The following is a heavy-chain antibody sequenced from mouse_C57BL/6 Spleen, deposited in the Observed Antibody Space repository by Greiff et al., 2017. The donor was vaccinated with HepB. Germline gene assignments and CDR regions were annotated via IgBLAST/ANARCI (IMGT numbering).Heavy chain of an antibody. CDR1: GFTFSSYA. V-gene: IGHV5-4*01. CDR2: ISDGGSYT. J-gene: IGHJ1*03. Sequence: EVQLVESGGGLVKPGGSLKLSCAASGFTFSSYAMSWVRQTPEKRLEWVATISDGGSYTYYPDNVKGRFTISRDNAKNNLYLQMSHLKSEDTAMYYCASDSGGITTVVDWYFDVWGTGTTVTVSS. CDR3: ASDSGGITTVVDWYFDV. D-gene: IGHD1-1*01.